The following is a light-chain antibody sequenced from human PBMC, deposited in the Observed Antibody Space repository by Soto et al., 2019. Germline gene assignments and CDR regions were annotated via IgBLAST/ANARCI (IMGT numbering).Light chain of an antibody. J-gene: IGLJ2*01. Sequence: QSALTQPASVSGSPGQSITISCTGTSSDIGAYNFVSWYQQHPGKAPKLMLYDVNIRPSGVSNRFSGSKSGNTASLTISGLQAEDEADYYCTSWTTITPLIFGGGSMVTVL. CDR2: DVN. CDR1: SSDIGAYNF. V-gene: IGLV2-14*03. CDR3: TSWTTITPLI.